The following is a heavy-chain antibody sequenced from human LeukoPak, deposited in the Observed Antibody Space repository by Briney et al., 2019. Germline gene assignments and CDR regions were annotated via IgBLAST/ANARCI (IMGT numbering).Heavy chain of an antibody. Sequence: PGGSLRLSCAASGFTFDNFAMHWVRQAPGKGLEWVSGITWNSRVKTYTPSVKGRFTISRDNAKNSLDLQMSSLRAEDTAVYYCAREYYYDSSAPSPDAFDIWGQGTMVTVSS. D-gene: IGHD3-22*01. CDR1: GFTFDNFA. CDR2: ITWNSRVK. CDR3: AREYYYDSSAPSPDAFDI. J-gene: IGHJ3*02. V-gene: IGHV3-9*01.